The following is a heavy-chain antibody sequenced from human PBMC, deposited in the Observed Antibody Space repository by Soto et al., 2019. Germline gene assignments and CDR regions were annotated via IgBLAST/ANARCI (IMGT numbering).Heavy chain of an antibody. CDR2: IIPILGIA. J-gene: IGHJ5*02. D-gene: IGHD2-15*01. Sequence: QVQLVQSGAEVKKPGSSVKVSCKASGGTFSSYTISWVRQAPGQGLEWMGRIIPILGIANYAQKFQGRVTITADKSTSTAYMELSSLRSEDTAVYYCARVTCGGGSCYSPKFDPWGQGTLVTVSS. CDR3: ARVTCGGGSCYSPKFDP. CDR1: GGTFSSYT. V-gene: IGHV1-69*02.